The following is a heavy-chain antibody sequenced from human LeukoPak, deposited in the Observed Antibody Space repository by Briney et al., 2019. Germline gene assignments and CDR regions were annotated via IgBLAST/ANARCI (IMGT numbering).Heavy chain of an antibody. J-gene: IGHJ6*02. CDR1: EFPFSSYA. CDR3: VRGYSFGPYGMDV. CDR2: TSDSGGST. D-gene: IGHD2-15*01. Sequence: GGSLRLSCSASEFPFSSYAMHWVRQAPGKGLEYVSATSDSGGSTYYADSVKGRFTISRDNSKNTLYLQMSSLRAEDTAVYFCVRGYSFGPYGMDVWGQGTTVTVSS. V-gene: IGHV3-64D*09.